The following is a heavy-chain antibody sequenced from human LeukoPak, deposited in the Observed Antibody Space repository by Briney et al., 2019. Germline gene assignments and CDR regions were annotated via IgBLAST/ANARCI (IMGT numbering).Heavy chain of an antibody. V-gene: IGHV1-69*04. CDR3: AREGYGGNAYFYYYGMDV. CDR2: VIPIFGIA. Sequence: VKFSCKASGGTFSSYAISWVRQAPGQGLEWMGRVIPIFGIANYAQKFQGRVTITADKSTSTAYMELSSLRSEDTAVYYCAREGYGGNAYFYYYGMDVWGQGTTVTVSS. J-gene: IGHJ6*02. D-gene: IGHD4-23*01. CDR1: GGTFSSYA.